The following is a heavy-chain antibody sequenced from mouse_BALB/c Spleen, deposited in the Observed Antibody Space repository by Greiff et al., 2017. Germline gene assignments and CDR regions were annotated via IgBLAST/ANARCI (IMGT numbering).Heavy chain of an antibody. V-gene: IGHV14-3*02. D-gene: IGHD1-1*01. CDR1: GFNIKDTY. J-gene: IGHJ2*01. Sequence: VQLQQSGAELVKPGASVKLSCTASGFNIKDTYMHWVKQRPEQGLEWIGRIDPANGNTKYDPKFQGKATITADTSSNTAYLQLSSLTSEDTAVYYCARPRYYYGSSYDYWGQGTTLTVSS. CDR2: IDPANGNT. CDR3: ARPRYYYGSSYDY.